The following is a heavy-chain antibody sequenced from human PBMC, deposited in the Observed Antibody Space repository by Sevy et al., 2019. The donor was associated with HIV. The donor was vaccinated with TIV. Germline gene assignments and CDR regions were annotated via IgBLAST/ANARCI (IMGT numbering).Heavy chain of an antibody. CDR2: IIPIFGTA. J-gene: IGHJ5*02. CDR1: GGTFSSYA. Sequence: ASVKVSCKASGGTFSSYAISWVRQAPGQGLEWMGGIIPIFGTANYAQKFQGRVTITADESTSTAYMELSSLRSEDTAVYYCARAYYYDSSGNNWFDPWGQGTLVTVSS. V-gene: IGHV1-69*13. CDR3: ARAYYYDSSGNNWFDP. D-gene: IGHD3-22*01.